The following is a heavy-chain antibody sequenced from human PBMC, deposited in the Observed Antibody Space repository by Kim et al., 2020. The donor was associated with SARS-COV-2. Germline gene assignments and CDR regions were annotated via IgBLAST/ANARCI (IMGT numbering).Heavy chain of an antibody. CDR3: ARDRYGARYYYMDV. Sequence: GGSLRLSCAASGFTFSSYGMHWVRQAPGKGLEWVAVIWYDGSNKYYSDSVKGRFTISRDNSKNTLYLQMNSLRAEDTAVYYCARDRYGARYYYMDVWGKGTTVTVSS. D-gene: IGHD4-17*01. J-gene: IGHJ6*03. CDR1: GFTFSSYG. CDR2: IWYDGSNK. V-gene: IGHV3-33*01.